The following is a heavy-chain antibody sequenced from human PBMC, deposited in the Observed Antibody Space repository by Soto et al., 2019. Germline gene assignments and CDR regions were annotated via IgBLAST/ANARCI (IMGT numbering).Heavy chain of an antibody. D-gene: IGHD3-3*01. CDR3: ARADHDFWTSRWY. CDR1: GFTFSSYS. CDR2: ISSSSSTI. Sequence: GGSLRLSCVASGFTFSSYSMNWVRQAPGKGLEWVSYISSSSSTIYYADSVKGRFTISRDNAKNSLYLQMNSLRAEDTAVYYCARADHDFWTSRWYWGQGTLVTVSS. V-gene: IGHV3-48*01. J-gene: IGHJ4*02.